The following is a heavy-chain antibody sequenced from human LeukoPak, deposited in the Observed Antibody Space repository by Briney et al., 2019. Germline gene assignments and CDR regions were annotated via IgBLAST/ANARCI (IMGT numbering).Heavy chain of an antibody. CDR2: IYYSGST. Sequence: SETLSLTCTVSGGSISSYYWSWIRQPPGEGLEWIGYIYYSGSTNYNPSLKSRVTISVDTSKNQFSLKLSSVTAADTAVYYCARSRDRNSYYFDYWGQGTLVTVSS. CDR1: GGSISSYY. V-gene: IGHV4-59*01. CDR3: ARSRDRNSYYFDY. J-gene: IGHJ4*02. D-gene: IGHD6-6*01.